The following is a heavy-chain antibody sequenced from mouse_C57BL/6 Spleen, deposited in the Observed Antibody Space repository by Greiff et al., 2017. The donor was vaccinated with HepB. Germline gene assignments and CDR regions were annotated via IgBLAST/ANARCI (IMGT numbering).Heavy chain of an antibody. D-gene: IGHD1-1*01. CDR1: CYTFTDYE. CDR2: IDPETGGT. Sequence: VQLQQSGAELVRPGASVTLSCKASCYTFTDYEMHWVKQTPVHGLEWIGAIDPETGGTAYNQKFKGKAILTADKSSSTAYMELRSLTSEDSAVYYCTRKGLYGSDAYWGQGTLVTVSA. CDR3: TRKGLYGSDAY. J-gene: IGHJ3*01. V-gene: IGHV1-15*01.